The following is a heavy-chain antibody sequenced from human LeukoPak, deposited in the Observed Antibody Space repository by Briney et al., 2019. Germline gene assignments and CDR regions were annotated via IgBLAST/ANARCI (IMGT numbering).Heavy chain of an antibody. CDR3: ARDSVVVTATTDYYYMDV. J-gene: IGHJ6*03. Sequence: SVKVSCKASGGTFSSYAISWVRQAPGQGLEWMGGIIPIFGTANYAQKLQGRVTMTTDTSTSTAYMELRSLRSDDTAVYYCARDSVVVTATTDYYYMDVWGKGTTVTVSS. CDR1: GGTFSSYA. D-gene: IGHD2-21*02. V-gene: IGHV1-69*05. CDR2: IIPIFGTA.